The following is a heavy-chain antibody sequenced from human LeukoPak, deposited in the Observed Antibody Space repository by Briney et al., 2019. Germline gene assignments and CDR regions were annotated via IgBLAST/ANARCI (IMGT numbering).Heavy chain of an antibody. CDR2: IRSKAYGGTT. V-gene: IGHV3-49*04. CDR1: GFTFGDYV. CDR3: TRRYNYDSSGYYYVRDAFDI. J-gene: IGHJ3*02. Sequence: GRSLRLSCTASGFTFGDYVMTWVRQAPGKGLEWVGFIRSKAYGGTTKNAASVKGRFTISRDDSRSIAYLQMNSLKTEDTAVYYCTRRYNYDSSGYYYVRDAFDIWGQGTMVTVSS. D-gene: IGHD3-22*01.